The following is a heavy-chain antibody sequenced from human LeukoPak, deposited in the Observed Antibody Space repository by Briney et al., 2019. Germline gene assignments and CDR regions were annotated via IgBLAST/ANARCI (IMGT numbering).Heavy chain of an antibody. V-gene: IGHV3-66*01. CDR1: GFTVSTNY. CDR3: ARESVVRGVINGMDV. J-gene: IGHJ6*02. CDR2: VYSGGTT. Sequence: GGSLRLSCAASGFTVSTNYLSWVRQAPGKGLEWVAVVYSGGTTYHADSVKGRSTISRDNSKNTMYLQMNSLRADDTAVYYCARESVVRGVINGMDVWGQGTTVTVSS. D-gene: IGHD3-10*01.